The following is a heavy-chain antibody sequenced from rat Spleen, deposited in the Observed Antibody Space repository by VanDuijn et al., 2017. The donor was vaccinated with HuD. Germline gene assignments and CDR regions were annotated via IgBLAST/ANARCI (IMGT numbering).Heavy chain of an antibody. CDR1: GFTFSNYG. CDR2: ISYDGSST. D-gene: IGHD5-1*01. V-gene: IGHV5-29*01. J-gene: IGHJ2*01. CDR3: ARLTGSFDY. Sequence: EVQLVESGGGLVQPGRSLKLSCAASGFTFSNYGMAWVRQAPTKGLEWVATISYDGSSTYYRDSVKGRFTISRDNAKSTLYLQMDSLRSEDTATYYCARLTGSFDYWGQGVMVTVSS.